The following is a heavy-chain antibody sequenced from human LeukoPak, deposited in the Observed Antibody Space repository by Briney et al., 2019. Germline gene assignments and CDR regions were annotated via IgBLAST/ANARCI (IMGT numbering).Heavy chain of an antibody. V-gene: IGHV3-33*01. CDR2: IWHDGGKR. CDR1: GFTFSYYG. D-gene: IGHD3-22*01. J-gene: IGHJ5*02. Sequence: GGSLRLSCAASGFTFSYYGMQWVRQAPGKGLEWVALIWHDGGKRYYADSVKGRFTISRDNSKNTLYLQMTTLRAEDTAVYYCARDADTSEFFSWLDLWGQGTLVTVSS. CDR3: ARDADTSEFFSWLDL.